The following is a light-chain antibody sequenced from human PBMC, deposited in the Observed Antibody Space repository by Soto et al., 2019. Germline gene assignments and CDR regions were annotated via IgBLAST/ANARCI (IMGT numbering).Light chain of an antibody. CDR2: NTS. V-gene: IGKV3-20*01. Sequence: EIVLTQSTGTLSLSLGEGATASCRVSQSINSKSLVWYQRKFAQAPRLLIYNTSSRATGIADRFSGSGSGTDFSLSISRLEPEDFAVYYCQHYGGSFIFGPGTKVDIK. J-gene: IGKJ3*01. CDR3: QHYGGSFI. CDR1: QSINSKS.